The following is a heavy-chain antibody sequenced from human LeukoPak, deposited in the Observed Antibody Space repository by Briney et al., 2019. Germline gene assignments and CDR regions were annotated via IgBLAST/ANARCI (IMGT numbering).Heavy chain of an antibody. V-gene: IGHV3-21*01. CDR3: ARDDTAVAGTELDY. Sequence: PGGSLRLSCAASGFTFSNYNMNWVRQAPGKGLEWVSYISSSSTNIYYTDSVKGRFTISRDNAKNSLYLQMNSLRAEDTAVYYCARDDTAVAGTELDYWGQGTLVTVSS. CDR2: ISSSSTNI. D-gene: IGHD6-19*01. CDR1: GFTFSNYN. J-gene: IGHJ4*02.